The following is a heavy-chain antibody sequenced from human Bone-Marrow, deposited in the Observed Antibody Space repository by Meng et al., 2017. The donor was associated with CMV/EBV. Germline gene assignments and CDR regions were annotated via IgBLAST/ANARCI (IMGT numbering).Heavy chain of an antibody. CDR2: IKEDGSEK. CDR1: GFTFSSYW. V-gene: IGHV3-7*03. CDR3: ARYGYCSSSSCYANYYYGMDV. J-gene: IGHJ6*02. D-gene: IGHD2-2*03. Sequence: GESLKISCAASGFTFSSYWMSWVRQAPGKGLEWVANIKEDGSEKYYGDSVKGRFTISRDNAKNSLYLQMNSLRAEDTAVYYCARYGYCSSSSCYANYYYGMDVWGQGTTVTVSS.